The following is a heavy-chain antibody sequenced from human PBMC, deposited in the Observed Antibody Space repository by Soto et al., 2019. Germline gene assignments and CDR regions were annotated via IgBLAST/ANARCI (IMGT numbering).Heavy chain of an antibody. J-gene: IGHJ5*02. D-gene: IGHD6-19*01. Sequence: PGGSLRLSCAASGFTFSSYSMNWVRQAAGKGLEWVSYISSSSSTIYYTDSVKGRFTISRDNAKNSLYLQMNSLRDEDTAVYYCVRIALPIAYSSGWYHNNWFDPWGQGTLVTVSS. CDR1: GFTFSSYS. CDR3: VRIALPIAYSSGWYHNNWFDP. V-gene: IGHV3-48*02. CDR2: ISSSSSTI.